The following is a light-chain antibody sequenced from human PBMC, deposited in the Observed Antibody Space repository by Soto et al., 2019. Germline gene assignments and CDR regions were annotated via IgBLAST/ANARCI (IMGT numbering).Light chain of an antibody. V-gene: IGKV3-15*01. J-gene: IGKJ1*01. Sequence: ELVMTQSPATLSVSPGERATLSCRASQSVSSNLAWYQQQPGQAPRLLIYGASTRATGIPARFSGSGSGTEFTLTISSLQSEDFAVYYCQQYNNWPRWTFGQGTKVEIK. CDR3: QQYNNWPRWT. CDR1: QSVSSN. CDR2: GAS.